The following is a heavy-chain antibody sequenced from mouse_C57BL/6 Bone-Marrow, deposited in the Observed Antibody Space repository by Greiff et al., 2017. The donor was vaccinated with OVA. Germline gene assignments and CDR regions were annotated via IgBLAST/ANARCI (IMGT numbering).Heavy chain of an antibody. CDR3: TILSSYPYYFDY. D-gene: IGHD1-1*01. Sequence: EVQRVESGEGLVKPGGSLKLSCAASGFTFSSYAMSWVRQTPEKRLEWVAYISSGGDYIYYADTVKGRFTISRDNARNTLYLQMSSLKSEDTAMYYCTILSSYPYYFDYWGQGTTLTVSS. J-gene: IGHJ2*01. CDR2: ISSGGDYI. CDR1: GFTFSSYA. V-gene: IGHV5-9-1*02.